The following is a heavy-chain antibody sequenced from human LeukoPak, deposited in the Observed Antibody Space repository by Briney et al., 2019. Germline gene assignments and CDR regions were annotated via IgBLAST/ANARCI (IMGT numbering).Heavy chain of an antibody. J-gene: IGHJ6*02. CDR2: ISSSGSTI. CDR1: GFTYSSYE. V-gene: IGHV3-48*03. CDR3: ARDSASSPDFWSYYYGMDV. D-gene: IGHD3-3*01. Sequence: GGSLRLSCAASGFTYSSYEMNWVRQAPGKGLEWVSYISSSGSTIYYADSVKGRFTISRDNAKNSLYLQMNSLRAEDTAVYYCARDSASSPDFWSYYYGMDVWGQGTTVTFSS.